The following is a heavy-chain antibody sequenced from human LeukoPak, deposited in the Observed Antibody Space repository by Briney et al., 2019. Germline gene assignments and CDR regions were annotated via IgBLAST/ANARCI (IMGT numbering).Heavy chain of an antibody. D-gene: IGHD3-10*01. CDR1: GLTFSGYG. CDR2: ISYDGSNK. J-gene: IGHJ4*02. V-gene: IGHV3-30*18. Sequence: PGGCLRLSCAASGLTFSGYGMHGVREAPGKGLGWVAVISYDGSNKYYADSVKGRFTISRDNSKNTLYLQMNSLRAEDTAVYYCAKDWKWFGELLIDYWGQGTLVTVSS. CDR3: AKDWKWFGELLIDY.